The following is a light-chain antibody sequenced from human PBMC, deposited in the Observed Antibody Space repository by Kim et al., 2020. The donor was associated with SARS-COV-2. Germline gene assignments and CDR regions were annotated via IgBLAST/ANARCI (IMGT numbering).Light chain of an antibody. CDR2: YDS. CDR1: NMGSKS. CDR3: QVWDSGSVL. V-gene: IGLV3-21*04. J-gene: IGLJ2*01. Sequence: GGPGPTAGITCGRDNMGSKSVHGYQQKPGQAPVLVIYYDSVRPSGIPERFSGSNSGSTATLTISRVEAGDEADYHCQVWDSGSVLFGGGTQLTVL.